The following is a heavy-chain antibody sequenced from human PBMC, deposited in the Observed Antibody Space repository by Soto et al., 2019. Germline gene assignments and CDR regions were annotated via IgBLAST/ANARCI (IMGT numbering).Heavy chain of an antibody. CDR3: ARVLPPDYDFWSGYSYYGMDV. Sequence: KPSETLSLTCTVSGGSISSYYWSWIRQPPGKGLEWIGYIYYSGSTNYNPSLKSRVTISVDTSKNQFSLKLSSVTAADTAVYYCARVLPPDYDFWSGYSYYGMDVWGQGTTVTVS. J-gene: IGHJ6*02. CDR2: IYYSGST. V-gene: IGHV4-59*01. D-gene: IGHD3-3*01. CDR1: GGSISSYY.